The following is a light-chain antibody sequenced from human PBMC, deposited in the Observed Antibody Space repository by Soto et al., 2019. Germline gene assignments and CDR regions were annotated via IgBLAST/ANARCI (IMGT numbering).Light chain of an antibody. Sequence: DIQITQSPSTLSASVGDTVTITCRASQTISGWLAWYQQRPGKAPNLLIFDASTLESGVPSRFRGSGSGTTFTLPISRLQSDDFDTYYCLQYNGSYRTFGQGTKVDI. CDR1: QTISGW. J-gene: IGKJ1*01. CDR3: LQYNGSYRT. CDR2: DAS. V-gene: IGKV1-5*01.